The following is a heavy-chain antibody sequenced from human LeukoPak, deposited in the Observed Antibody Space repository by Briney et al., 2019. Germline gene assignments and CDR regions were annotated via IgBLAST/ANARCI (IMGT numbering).Heavy chain of an antibody. CDR2: IYYSGST. J-gene: IGHJ5*02. Sequence: SETLSLTCTVSGGSISSHYRSWIRQPPGKGLEWIAYIYYSGSTNYNPSLKSRVTISVDTSKNHFSLKVSSVTAADTAVYYCARVSSTSSGWFDPWGQGTLVTVSS. CDR1: GGSISSHY. CDR3: ARVSSTSSGWFDP. V-gene: IGHV4-59*11. D-gene: IGHD6-6*01.